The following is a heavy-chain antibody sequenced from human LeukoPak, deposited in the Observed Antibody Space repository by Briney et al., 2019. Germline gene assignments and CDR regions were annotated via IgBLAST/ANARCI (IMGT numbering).Heavy chain of an antibody. CDR2: IYYSGST. J-gene: IGHJ4*02. Sequence: PSETLSLTCAVYGGSFSGYYWSWIRQPPGKGLEWIGYIYYSGSTYYNPSLKSRVTISVDTSKNQFSLKLSSVTAADTAVYYCARVPGRHEKGGIDYWGQGTLVTVSS. V-gene: IGHV4-30-4*08. D-gene: IGHD3-16*01. CDR3: ARVPGRHEKGGIDY. CDR1: GGSFSGYY.